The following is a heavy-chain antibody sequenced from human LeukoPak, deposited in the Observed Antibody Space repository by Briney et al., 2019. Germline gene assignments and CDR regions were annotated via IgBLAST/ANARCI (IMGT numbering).Heavy chain of an antibody. CDR1: GYTFTGYY. CDR3: TRAKRVIFDY. Sequence: ASVKVSCKASGYTFTGYYMHWVRQAPGQGLEWMGWINPNSGATLYAQKFQGRVTMTRDTSINTAYMELSSLRFDDTAVYYCTRAKRVIFDYWGQGTLVTVSS. D-gene: IGHD1-1*01. CDR2: INPNSGAT. J-gene: IGHJ4*02. V-gene: IGHV1-2*02.